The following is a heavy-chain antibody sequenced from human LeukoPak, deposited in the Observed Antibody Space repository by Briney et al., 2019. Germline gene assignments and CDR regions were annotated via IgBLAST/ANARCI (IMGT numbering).Heavy chain of an antibody. Sequence: GGSLRLSCAASGFTFSSYSMNWVRQAPGKGLEWVSYISSSSSTIYYADSVKGRFTISRDNAKNSLYLQMNSLRAEDTAVYYCAGETSGYDPWDYYYYYMGVWGKGTTVTVSS. CDR1: GFTFSSYS. J-gene: IGHJ6*03. CDR2: ISSSSSTI. D-gene: IGHD5-12*01. V-gene: IGHV3-48*01. CDR3: AGETSGYDPWDYYYYYMGV.